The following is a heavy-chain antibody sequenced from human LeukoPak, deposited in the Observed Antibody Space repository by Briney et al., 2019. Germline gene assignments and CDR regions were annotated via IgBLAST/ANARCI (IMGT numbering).Heavy chain of an antibody. CDR3: PRERGSGDSYYYYYMDV. J-gene: IGHJ6*03. CDR2: IVPIFGAA. D-gene: IGHD3-10*01. V-gene: IGHV1-69*05. CDR1: GGTFSSYA. Sequence: SVKVSCKASGGTFSSYAISWVRQAPGQGLEWMGRIVPIFGAANYAQKFQGRVTITTDESTSTAYMELSSLRSEDTAVYYCPRERGSGDSYYYYYMDVWGKGTTVTVSS.